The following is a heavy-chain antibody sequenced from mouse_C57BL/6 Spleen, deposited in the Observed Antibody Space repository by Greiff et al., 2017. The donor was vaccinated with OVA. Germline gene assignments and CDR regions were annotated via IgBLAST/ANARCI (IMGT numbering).Heavy chain of an antibody. Sequence: EVKLVESGTVLARPGASVKMSCKTSGYTFTSYWMHWVKQRPGQGLEWIGAIYPGNSDTSYNQKFKGKAKLTAVTSASTAYMELSSLTNEDSAVYYCTGLYGYDLFAYWGQGTLVTVSA. CDR3: TGLYGYDLFAY. V-gene: IGHV1-5*01. CDR1: GYTFTSYW. CDR2: IYPGNSDT. J-gene: IGHJ3*01. D-gene: IGHD2-2*01.